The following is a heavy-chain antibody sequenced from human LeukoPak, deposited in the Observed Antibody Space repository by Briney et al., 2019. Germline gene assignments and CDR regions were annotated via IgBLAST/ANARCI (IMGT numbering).Heavy chain of an antibody. CDR1: GYTFTSYY. D-gene: IGHD1-26*01. J-gene: IGHJ4*02. CDR3: ARKVWVVGAAIYFDY. Sequence: ASVKVSCKASGYTFTSYYMHWVRQAPGQGLEWMGIINPSGGSTSYAQKFQGRVTMTRDTSTSTAYMELSSLRSEDTAVYYCARKVWVVGAAIYFDYWGQGTLVTVSS. CDR2: INPSGGST. V-gene: IGHV1-46*01.